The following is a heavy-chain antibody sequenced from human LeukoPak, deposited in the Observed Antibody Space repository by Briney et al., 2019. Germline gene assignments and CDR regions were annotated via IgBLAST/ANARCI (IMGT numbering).Heavy chain of an antibody. CDR2: IYSGGST. CDR1: GFTFSSYS. CDR3: ARGRDGYLGY. J-gene: IGHJ4*02. Sequence: GGSLRLSCAASGFTFSSYSMNWVRQAPGKGLEWVSVIYSGGSTYYADSVKGRFTISRDNSKNTLYLQMNSLRAEDTAVYYCARGRDGYLGYWGQGTLVTVSS. V-gene: IGHV3-66*01. D-gene: IGHD5-24*01.